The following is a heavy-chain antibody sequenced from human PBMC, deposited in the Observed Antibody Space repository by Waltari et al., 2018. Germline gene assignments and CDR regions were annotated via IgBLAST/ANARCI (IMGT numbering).Heavy chain of an antibody. CDR3: VRHARTTSGGKHFDH. D-gene: IGHD2-15*01. CDR1: GDSISSSSYY. Sequence: QLQLQESGPGLVKASETLSLTCTVSGDSISSSSYYWGWVRQPPGKGLEWIGNMYYSGSTHYNPSPKGRVTISGDTAKSQFSLKLSSVTAADTSMYYCVRHARTTSGGKHFDHWGQGMLVTVSP. CDR2: MYYSGST. J-gene: IGHJ4*02. V-gene: IGHV4-39*01.